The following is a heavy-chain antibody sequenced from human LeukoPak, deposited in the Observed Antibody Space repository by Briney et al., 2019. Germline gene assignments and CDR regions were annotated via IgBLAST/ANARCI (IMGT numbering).Heavy chain of an antibody. CDR3: ARAWSGSYGY. D-gene: IGHD1-26*01. Sequence: GGSLRLSCAASGFTFSTYGMHWVRQAPGKGLEWMAFIRDDGNKKYYADSVKGRFTISRDNSKNTLYLQMNSLRAEGTAVYYCARAWSGSYGYWGQGTLVTVSS. CDR1: GFTFSTYG. V-gene: IGHV3-30*02. J-gene: IGHJ4*02. CDR2: IRDDGNKK.